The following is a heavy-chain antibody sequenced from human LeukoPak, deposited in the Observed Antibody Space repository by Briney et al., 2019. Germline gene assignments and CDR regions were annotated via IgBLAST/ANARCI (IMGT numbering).Heavy chain of an antibody. CDR3: ASSYDFWSGYHDY. CDR2: ISYDGSNK. J-gene: IGHJ4*02. Sequence: GGSLRLSCAASGSPFSSYAMHWVRQAPAKGLEWVAVISYDGSNKYYADSVKGRFTISRDNSKNTLYLQMNSLRAEDTAVYYCASSYDFWSGYHDYWGQGTLVTVSS. V-gene: IGHV3-30-3*01. CDR1: GSPFSSYA. D-gene: IGHD3-3*01.